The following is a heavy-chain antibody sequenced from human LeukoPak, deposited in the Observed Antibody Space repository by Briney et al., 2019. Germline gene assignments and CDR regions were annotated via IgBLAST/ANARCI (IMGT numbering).Heavy chain of an antibody. V-gene: IGHV1-2*02. Sequence: EASVKVSCKASGYTFTGYYMHWVRQAPGQRLEWMGWINPNSGGTNYAQKFQGKVTMTRDTSTSTAYMELSRLRSDDTAVYYCARGNIREYYYDSSGREPSLDYWGQGTLVTVSS. CDR1: GYTFTGYY. D-gene: IGHD3-22*01. CDR2: INPNSGGT. CDR3: ARGNIREYYYDSSGREPSLDY. J-gene: IGHJ4*02.